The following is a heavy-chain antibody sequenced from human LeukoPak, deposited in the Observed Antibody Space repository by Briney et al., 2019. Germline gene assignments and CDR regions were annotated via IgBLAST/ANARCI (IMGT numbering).Heavy chain of an antibody. D-gene: IGHD3-22*01. CDR3: ARAPSGYYDSSGHSPAFY. V-gene: IGHV1-18*01. CDR2: ISAYNGNT. Sequence: ASVKVSCKASGYTFTSYGISWVRQAPGQGLEWMGWISAYNGNTDYAQKLQGRVTMTTDTSTSTAYMELRSLRSDDTAVYYCARAPSGYYDSSGHSPAFYWGQGTLVTVSS. J-gene: IGHJ4*02. CDR1: GYTFTSYG.